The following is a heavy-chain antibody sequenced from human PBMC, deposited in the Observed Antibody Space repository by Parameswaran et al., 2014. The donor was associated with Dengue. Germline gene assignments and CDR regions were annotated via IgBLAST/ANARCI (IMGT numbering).Heavy chain of an antibody. CDR2: IRYDGSNK. CDR3: AKDFNSYYDSSGYPVGLDY. V-gene: IGHV3-30*02. D-gene: IGHD3-22*01. J-gene: IGHJ4*02. Sequence: WIRQPQEGLEWVAFIRYDGSNKYYADSVKGRFTISRDNSKNTLYLQMNSLRAEDTAVYYCAKDFNSYYDSSGYPVGLDYWGQGTLVTVSS.